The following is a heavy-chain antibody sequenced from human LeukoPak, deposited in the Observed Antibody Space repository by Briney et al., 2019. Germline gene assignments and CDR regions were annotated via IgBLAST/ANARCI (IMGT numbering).Heavy chain of an antibody. D-gene: IGHD6-19*01. J-gene: IGHJ4*02. Sequence: SETLSLTCTVSGGSISSSSYYWGWIRQPPGKGLEWIGSIYYSGSTYYNPSLKSRVTISVDTSKNQFSLKLSSVTAADTAGYYCASSRDDSSGWYIPHFDYWGQGTPVTVSS. CDR1: GGSISSSSYY. CDR3: ASSRDDSSGWYIPHFDY. CDR2: IYYSGST. V-gene: IGHV4-39*01.